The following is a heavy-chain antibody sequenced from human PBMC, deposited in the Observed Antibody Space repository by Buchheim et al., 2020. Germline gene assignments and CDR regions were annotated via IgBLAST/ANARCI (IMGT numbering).Heavy chain of an antibody. CDR3: TRSMIVEARGDYYYGMDV. D-gene: IGHD3-22*01. Sequence: EVQLVESGGGLVQPGGSLRLSCAASGFNIRNYWMHWVRQAPGKGLAWVSRINLNGSFIDYADSVKGRFSISRDNAKNKLYLEMNGLSAEDTAVYYCTRSMIVEARGDYYYGMDVWGQGTT. CDR2: INLNGSFI. J-gene: IGHJ6*02. CDR1: GFNIRNYW. V-gene: IGHV3-74*01.